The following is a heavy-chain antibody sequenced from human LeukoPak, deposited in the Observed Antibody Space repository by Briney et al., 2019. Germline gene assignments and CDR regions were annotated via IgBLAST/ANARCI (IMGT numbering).Heavy chain of an antibody. V-gene: IGHV4-39*07. D-gene: IGHD3-10*02. CDR2: INHSGST. CDR1: GDSIRSSSCY. CDR3: AELGITMIGGV. Sequence: SETLSLTCTVAGDSIRSSSCYWGWIRQSPGKGLEWIGEINHSGSTNYNPSLKSRVTISVDTSKNQFSLKLSSVTAADTAVYYCAELGITMIGGVWGKGTTVTISS. J-gene: IGHJ6*04.